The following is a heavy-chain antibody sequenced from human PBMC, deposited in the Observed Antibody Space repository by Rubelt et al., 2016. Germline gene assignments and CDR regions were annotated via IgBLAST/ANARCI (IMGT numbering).Heavy chain of an antibody. V-gene: IGHV4-59*01. Sequence: QVQLQESGPGLVKPSETLSLTCTVSGGSISGYYWSWIRQPPGKGLEWTGYIYYSGSTKYNPSLNSRVTMSVDTSNNQFSLKLSLVTAADTAVYYCARFTYTYGYDWIDPWGQGTLVTVSS. D-gene: IGHD5-18*01. CDR3: ARFTYTYGYDWIDP. CDR2: IYYSGST. CDR1: GGSISGYY. J-gene: IGHJ5*02.